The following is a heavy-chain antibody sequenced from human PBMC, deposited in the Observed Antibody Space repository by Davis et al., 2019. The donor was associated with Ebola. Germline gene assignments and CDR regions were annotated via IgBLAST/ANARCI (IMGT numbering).Heavy chain of an antibody. CDR2: IKQDGSEK. D-gene: IGHD6-13*01. CDR3: ARGPSTGNSFSY. Sequence: GGSLRLSCAASGFSFSSYWMSWVRQAPGKGLEWVANIKQDGSEKYYVDSVEGRFTISRDNAKNSLYLQMNNLRAEDTAVYYCARGPSTGNSFSYWGQGTLVTVSS. V-gene: IGHV3-7*01. J-gene: IGHJ4*02. CDR1: GFSFSSYW.